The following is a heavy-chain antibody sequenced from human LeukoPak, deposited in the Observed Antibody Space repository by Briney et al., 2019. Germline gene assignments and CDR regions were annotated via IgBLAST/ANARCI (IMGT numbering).Heavy chain of an antibody. V-gene: IGHV4-34*01. J-gene: IGHJ4*02. CDR3: ARGRPVDSSGSHLGY. Sequence: SETLSLTCAVYSGSFSGYYWSWIRQPPGKGLEWIGEINHSGSTNYNPSLKSRVTISVDTSKNQFSLKLSSVTAADTAVYYCARGRPVDSSGSHLGYWGQGTLVTVSS. CDR1: SGSFSGYY. CDR2: INHSGST. D-gene: IGHD3-22*01.